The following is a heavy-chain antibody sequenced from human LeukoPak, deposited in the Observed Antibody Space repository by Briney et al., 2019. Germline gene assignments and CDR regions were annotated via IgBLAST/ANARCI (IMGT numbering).Heavy chain of an antibody. CDR1: GFTFSSYS. J-gene: IGHJ4*02. CDR2: ISSSSSYI. V-gene: IGHV3-21*01. Sequence: GGSLRLSCAASGFTFSSYSMNWVRQAPGKGLEWVSSISSSSSYIYYADSVKGRFTISRDNAENSLYLQMNSLRAEDTAVYYCARKRVYYDSSGYYDYWGQGTLVTVSS. D-gene: IGHD3-22*01. CDR3: ARKRVYYDSSGYYDY.